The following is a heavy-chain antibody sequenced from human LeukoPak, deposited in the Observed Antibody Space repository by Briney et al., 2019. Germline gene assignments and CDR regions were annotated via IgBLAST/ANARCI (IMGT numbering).Heavy chain of an antibody. D-gene: IGHD3-10*01. V-gene: IGHV3-23*01. J-gene: IGHJ4*02. Sequence: GSLRLSCAASGFTFSSYAMSWVRQAPGKGLEWVSAISDSGGSTYYADSVKGRFTISRDNSKNTLYLQMNSLRAEDTAVYYCAKVGYTMVRGVITRPFDYWGQGTLVTVSS. CDR1: GFTFSSYA. CDR2: ISDSGGST. CDR3: AKVGYTMVRGVITRPFDY.